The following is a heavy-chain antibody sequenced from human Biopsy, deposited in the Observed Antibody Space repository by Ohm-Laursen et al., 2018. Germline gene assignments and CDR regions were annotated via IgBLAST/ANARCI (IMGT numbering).Heavy chain of an antibody. D-gene: IGHD3-9*01. V-gene: IGHV1-2*04. CDR2: INHNSGTT. Sequence: ASVKVSCKTSGYTFTGYFLHWVRQVPGQGLEWMGWINHNSGTTKIAENFQGSVTMTRDTSITTAYLDLTRLTSDDTAVYFCAEGQDLTAGAEYFQYWGQGALITVSS. J-gene: IGHJ1*01. CDR3: AEGQDLTAGAEYFQY. CDR1: GYTFTGYF.